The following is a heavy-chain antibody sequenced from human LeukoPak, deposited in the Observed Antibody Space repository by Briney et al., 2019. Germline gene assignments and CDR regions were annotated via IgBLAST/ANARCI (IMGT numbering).Heavy chain of an antibody. CDR3: AITTTGYFAFDY. D-gene: IGHD3-9*01. Sequence: ASVKVSCKASGYTFTGYYMHWVRQAPGQGLEWMGWINPNSGGTNYAQKFQGRVTITRNTSISTAYMELSSLRSEDTAVYYCAITTTGYFAFDYWGQGTLVTVSS. CDR2: INPNSGGT. V-gene: IGHV1-2*02. CDR1: GYTFTGYY. J-gene: IGHJ4*02.